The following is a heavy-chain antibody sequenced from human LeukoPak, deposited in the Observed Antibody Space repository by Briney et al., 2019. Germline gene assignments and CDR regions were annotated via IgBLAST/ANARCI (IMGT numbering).Heavy chain of an antibody. CDR3: VRDMDV. CDR2: INQDGHEK. CDR1: RFTFRSYW. Sequence: PGGSLRLSCVTSRFTFRSYWMTWVRQAPGKGLEWVANINQDGHEKNYVDSVKGRFTISRDNPKNSLYLHMNSLRAEATAVYFCVRDMDVWAQGTTVTVSS. V-gene: IGHV3-7*05. J-gene: IGHJ6*02.